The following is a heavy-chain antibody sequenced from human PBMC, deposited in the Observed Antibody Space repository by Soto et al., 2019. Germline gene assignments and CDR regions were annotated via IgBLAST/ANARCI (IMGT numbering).Heavy chain of an antibody. J-gene: IGHJ5*02. Sequence: GSLRRACAASGFTGSSYCMHWVRQAPGKGLVWVSRINSDGSSTSYADSVKGRFTISRDNAKNTLYLQMNSLRAEDTAVYYCVLRNWFDPWGQGTLVTVSS. CDR3: VLRNWFDP. D-gene: IGHD3-16*01. V-gene: IGHV3-74*01. CDR1: GFTGSSYC. CDR2: INSDGSST.